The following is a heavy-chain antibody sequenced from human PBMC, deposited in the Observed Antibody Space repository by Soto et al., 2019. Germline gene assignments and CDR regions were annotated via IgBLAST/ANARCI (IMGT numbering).Heavy chain of an antibody. CDR1: GYSFTSYW. D-gene: IGHD5-12*01. J-gene: IGHJ4*02. Sequence: KISCKGSGYSFTSYWIGWVRQMPGKGLEWMGIIYPGDSDTRYSPSIQGQVTISADKSISTAYLQWSSLRASDTAMYYCARHGDGYNYPVDYWVQGTLVTVSP. V-gene: IGHV5-51*01. CDR3: ARHGDGYNYPVDY. CDR2: IYPGDSDT.